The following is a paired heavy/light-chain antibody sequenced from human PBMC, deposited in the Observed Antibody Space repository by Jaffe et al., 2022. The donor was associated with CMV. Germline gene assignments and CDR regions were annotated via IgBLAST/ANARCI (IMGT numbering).Heavy chain of an antibody. J-gene: IGHJ3*02. V-gene: IGHV4-61*01. D-gene: IGHD6-13*01. CDR3: ATTPLTAAGDAFDI. Sequence: QVQLQESGPGLVKPSETLSLTCTVSGGSVRSSSYYWSWIRQTPGKGLEWIGYMYYSGSSNYNPSLKSRLSISVDTSKNQFSLKLTSVTAADTAVYYCATTPLTAAGDAFDIWGQGTLVTVSS. CDR1: GGSVRSSSYY. CDR2: MYYSGSS.
Light chain of an antibody. CDR3: GTWDSSLSAGV. V-gene: IGLV1-51*02. J-gene: IGLJ3*02. Sequence: QSVLTQPPSVSAAPGQKVTISCSGSSSNIGNTYVSWYQQLPGTAPKLLIYANNKRPSGIPDRFSGSKSGTSATLGITGLQTGDEADYYCGTWDSSLSAGVFGGGTKLTVL. CDR2: ANN. CDR1: SSNIGNTY.